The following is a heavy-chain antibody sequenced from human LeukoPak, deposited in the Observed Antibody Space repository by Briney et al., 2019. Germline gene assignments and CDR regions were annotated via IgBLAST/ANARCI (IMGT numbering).Heavy chain of an antibody. CDR2: ISYDGSNK. J-gene: IGHJ5*02. CDR1: GFTFSSYG. Sequence: GGSLRLSCAASGFTFSSYGMHWVRQAPGKGLEWVAVISYDGSNKYYADSVKGRFTISRDNSKNTPYLQMNSLRAEDTAVYYCAKGAGGSGSYYNAEAWFDPWGQGTLVTVSS. D-gene: IGHD3-10*01. V-gene: IGHV3-30*18. CDR3: AKGAGGSGSYYNAEAWFDP.